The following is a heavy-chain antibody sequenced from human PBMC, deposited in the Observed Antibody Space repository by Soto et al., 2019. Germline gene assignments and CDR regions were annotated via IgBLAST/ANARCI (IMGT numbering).Heavy chain of an antibody. Sequence: QVQLVESGGGVVQPGRSLRLSCAASGFTFSSYGMHWVRQAPGKGLEWVAVIWYDGSNKYYADSVKGRSTISRDNSKNTLYLQMNSLRAEDTAVYYCARDTTRAMLRIYYGMDVWGQGTTVTVSS. CDR1: GFTFSSYG. D-gene: IGHD3-10*01. V-gene: IGHV3-33*01. J-gene: IGHJ6*02. CDR2: IWYDGSNK. CDR3: ARDTTRAMLRIYYGMDV.